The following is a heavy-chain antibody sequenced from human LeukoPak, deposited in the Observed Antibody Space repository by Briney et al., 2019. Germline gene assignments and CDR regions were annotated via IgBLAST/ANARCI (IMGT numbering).Heavy chain of an antibody. J-gene: IGHJ1*01. V-gene: IGHV3-23*01. D-gene: IGHD3-9*01. CDR2: ISGSGGST. Sequence: GGSLRLSCAASGFTFSSYSMNWVRQAPGKGLEWVSAISGSGGSTYYADSVKGRFTISRDNSKNTLYLQMNSLRAEDTAVYYCAKVPNYDILTGYSRPQYFQHWGQGTLVTVSS. CDR1: GFTFSSYS. CDR3: AKVPNYDILTGYSRPQYFQH.